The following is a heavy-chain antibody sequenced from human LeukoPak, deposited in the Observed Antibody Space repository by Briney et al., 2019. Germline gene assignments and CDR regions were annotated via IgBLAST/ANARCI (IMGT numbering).Heavy chain of an antibody. CDR2: ISYDGSKT. Sequence: GGSLRHSCELSGFPFSTYGVYWVRQAPGKGLESGAVISYDGSKTYCADSVKGRSTISRDNPKNTVYLQLNSLTSDDTAVYYCARLPPSVFGVGTGDFDYWGQGTLVTVSS. CDR3: ARLPPSVFGVGTGDFDY. V-gene: IGHV3-30*03. J-gene: IGHJ4*02. CDR1: GFPFSTYG. D-gene: IGHD2-8*02.